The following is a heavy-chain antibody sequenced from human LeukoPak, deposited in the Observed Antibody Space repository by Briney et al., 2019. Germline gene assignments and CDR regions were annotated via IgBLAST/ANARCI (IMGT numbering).Heavy chain of an antibody. V-gene: IGHV3-21*01. J-gene: IGHJ6*03. CDR2: ISSSSSYI. D-gene: IGHD6-13*01. Sequence: SGGSLRLSCAASGFTFSSYAMHWVRQAPGKGLEWVSSISSSSSYIYYADSVKGRFTISRDNAKNSLYLQMNSLRAEDTAVYYCASLVYSSSWWADYYYMDVWGKGTTVTVSS. CDR1: GFTFSSYA. CDR3: ASLVYSSSWWADYYYMDV.